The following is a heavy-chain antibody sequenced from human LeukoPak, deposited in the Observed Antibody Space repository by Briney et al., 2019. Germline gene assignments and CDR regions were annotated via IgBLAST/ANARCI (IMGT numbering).Heavy chain of an antibody. D-gene: IGHD3-22*01. V-gene: IGHV3-74*01. CDR2: INSDGSST. Sequence: GGSLRLSCAASGFTFTSYSMSWVRQAPGKGLEWVSRINSDGSSTSYADSVKGRFTISRDNAKNTLYLQMNSLRAEDTAVYYCARALDYYDSSGDAFDIWGQGTMVTVSS. J-gene: IGHJ3*02. CDR3: ARALDYYDSSGDAFDI. CDR1: GFTFTSYS.